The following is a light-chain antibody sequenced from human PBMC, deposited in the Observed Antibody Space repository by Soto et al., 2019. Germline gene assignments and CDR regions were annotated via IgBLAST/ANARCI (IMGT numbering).Light chain of an antibody. CDR1: SSDVGGYDY. CDR3: SSYTGGNPSYV. J-gene: IGLJ1*01. Sequence: VLTQPPSASGSPGQSVTISCTGTSSDVGGYDYVSWYQQHPGKAPKLMIYEVTIRPSGVTDRFSGSKSGNTASLTVSGLQAEDEADYYCSSYTGGNPSYVFGTGTKVTVL. V-gene: IGLV2-8*01. CDR2: EVT.